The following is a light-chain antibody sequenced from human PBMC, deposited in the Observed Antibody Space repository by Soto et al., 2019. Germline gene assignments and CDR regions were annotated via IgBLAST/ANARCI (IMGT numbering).Light chain of an antibody. J-gene: IGKJ4*01. CDR3: QQRGNWPSLT. CDR2: GAS. Sequence: EIVVTQSPATLSVSPGERATLSCRASQSVSSNLAWYQQKPGQAPRLLIYGASTRATGIPARFSGSGSGTEFTLTISSLQSEDFAVYYCQQRGNWPSLTFGGGTKVEI. V-gene: IGKV3-15*01. CDR1: QSVSSN.